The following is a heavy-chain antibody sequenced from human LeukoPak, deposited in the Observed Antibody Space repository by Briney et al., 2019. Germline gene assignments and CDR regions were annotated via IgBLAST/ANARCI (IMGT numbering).Heavy chain of an antibody. CDR3: PRHGQQLDPFDY. CDR1: GFTLSSYS. V-gene: IGHV3-21*01. Sequence: GCSQSLSYAASGFTLSSYSMNWVLHAPGTGLECGSSISSSSSYIYYADSVKGRFTISRANPKNSLYLQMNTLRSEHTAVYHCPRHGQQLDPFDYWGQGTLVTVSS. J-gene: IGHJ4*02. D-gene: IGHD6-13*01. CDR2: ISSSSSYI.